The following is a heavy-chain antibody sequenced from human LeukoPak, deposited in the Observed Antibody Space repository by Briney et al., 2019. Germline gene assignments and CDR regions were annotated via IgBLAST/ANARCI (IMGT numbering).Heavy chain of an antibody. J-gene: IGHJ4*02. CDR3: ARSACLVTAPGLYYFDY. Sequence: SETLSLTCPVSGGSISSYYWSWIRQPAGKGLEWIGHIYNSGSTNYNPSLKGRVTISVATSKNQFSLHLRSVTAADTAVYYCARSACLVTAPGLYYFDYWGQGTLVAVSS. D-gene: IGHD6-13*01. CDR1: GGSISSYY. V-gene: IGHV4-4*07. CDR2: IYNSGST.